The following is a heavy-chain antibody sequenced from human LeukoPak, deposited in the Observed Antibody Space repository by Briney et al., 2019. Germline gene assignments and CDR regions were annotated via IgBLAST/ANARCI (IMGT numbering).Heavy chain of an antibody. V-gene: IGHV4-34*01. CDR2: INHSGST. CDR1: GGSFSGYY. CDR3: ARDLTPVDALDI. Sequence: SETLSLTCAVYGGSFSGYYWSWIRQPPGKGLEWIGEINHSGSTNYNPSLKSRVTISVDTSKNQFSLKLSSVTAADTAVYYCARDLTPVDALDIWGQGTMVTVSS. J-gene: IGHJ3*02.